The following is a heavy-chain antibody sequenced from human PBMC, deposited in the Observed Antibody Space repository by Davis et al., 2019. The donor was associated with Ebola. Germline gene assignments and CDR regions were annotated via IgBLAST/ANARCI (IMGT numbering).Heavy chain of an antibody. CDR3: AKRDVDTAMGYDY. Sequence: GGSLRLSCAASGFTFSSYSMNWVRQAPGKGLEWVSYISSSSSTIYYADSVKGRFTISRDNSKNTLFLQMNSLRAEDTAVYYCAKRDVDTAMGYDYWGQGTLVTVSS. J-gene: IGHJ4*02. D-gene: IGHD5-18*01. V-gene: IGHV3-48*01. CDR2: ISSSSSTI. CDR1: GFTFSSYS.